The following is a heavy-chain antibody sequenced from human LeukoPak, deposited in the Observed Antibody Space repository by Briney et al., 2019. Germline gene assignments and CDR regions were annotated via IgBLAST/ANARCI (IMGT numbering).Heavy chain of an antibody. CDR1: GFTFSSYA. D-gene: IGHD2/OR15-2a*01. CDR2: ISGSGDST. J-gene: IGHJ4*02. V-gene: IGHV3-23*01. CDR3: AKDFCSTISCRFDF. Sequence: HPGGSLRLSCAASGFTFSSYAMSWVRQAPGKGLEWVSIISGSGDSTYYADSVKGRFTISRDKSKNTLYLQMNSLRAEDTAVYYCAKDFCSTISCRFDFWGQGTLVTVSS.